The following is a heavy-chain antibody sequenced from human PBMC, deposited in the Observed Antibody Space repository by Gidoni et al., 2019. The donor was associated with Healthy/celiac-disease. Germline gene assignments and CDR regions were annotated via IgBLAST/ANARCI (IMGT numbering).Heavy chain of an antibody. V-gene: IGHV3-74*01. Sequence: EVQLVESGGGLVQPGGSLRLSCAASGFTFSSYWMHWVRQAPGKGLVWVPRINSDGSSTSYADSVKGRFIISRDNAKNTLYLQMNSLRAEDTAVYYCARSFSSITIFGVVTPGYFDYWGQGTLVTVSS. J-gene: IGHJ4*02. D-gene: IGHD3-3*01. CDR2: INSDGSST. CDR1: GFTFSSYW. CDR3: ARSFSSITIFGVVTPGYFDY.